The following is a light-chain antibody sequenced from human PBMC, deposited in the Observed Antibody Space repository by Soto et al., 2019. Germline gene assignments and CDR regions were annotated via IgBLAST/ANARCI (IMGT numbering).Light chain of an antibody. CDR1: NSDVGGYNL. V-gene: IGLV2-11*01. Sequence: QSVLTQPRSVSGSPGQSVSISCTGTNSDVGGYNLVSWYQQLPGKAPKLIISAVSYRTSGVSDRFSGSKSGNTASLTISGLQAEDEADYYCCSYTANDAWVFGGGTKVTVL. CDR3: CSYTANDAWV. CDR2: AVS. J-gene: IGLJ3*02.